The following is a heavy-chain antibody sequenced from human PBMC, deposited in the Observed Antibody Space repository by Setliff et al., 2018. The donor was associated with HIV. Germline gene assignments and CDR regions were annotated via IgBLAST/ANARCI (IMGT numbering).Heavy chain of an antibody. D-gene: IGHD3-22*01. CDR1: GGSISGYY. Sequence: SETLSLTCSVSGGSISGYYWSWVRQPPGRGLEWIGYVSHSGSTSYNPSLDSRVTMSVDTSKNQFSLKLSSVTAADTAVYYCARDYYDSIGAFDIWGQGTMVTVSS. V-gene: IGHV4-59*01. CDR3: ARDYYDSIGAFDI. CDR2: VSHSGST. J-gene: IGHJ3*02.